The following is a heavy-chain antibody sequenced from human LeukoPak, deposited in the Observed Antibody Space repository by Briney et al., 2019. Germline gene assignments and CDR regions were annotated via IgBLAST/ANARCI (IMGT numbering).Heavy chain of an antibody. V-gene: IGHV4-39*07. D-gene: IGHD3-3*01. J-gene: IGHJ5*02. CDR1: GGSISSSSYY. CDR2: IYYSGST. CDR3: AREVGEYDFWSGYYTPNWFDP. Sequence: SETLSLTCTVSGGSISSSSYYWGWIRQPPGKGLEWIGSIYYSGSTYYNPSLKSRVTISVDTSKNQFSLKLSSVTAADTAVYYCAREVGEYDFWSGYYTPNWFDPWGQGTLVTVSS.